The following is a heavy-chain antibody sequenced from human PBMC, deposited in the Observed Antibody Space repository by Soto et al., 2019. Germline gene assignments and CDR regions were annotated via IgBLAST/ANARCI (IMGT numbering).Heavy chain of an antibody. CDR1: GFTFSSYA. J-gene: IGHJ4*02. V-gene: IGHV3-23*01. D-gene: IGHD6-19*01. CDR2: ISGSGGST. CDR3: ASPGIAVAGPFGY. Sequence: PGGSLRLSCAASGFTFSSYAMSWVRQAPGKGLEWVSAISGSGGSTYYADSVKGRFTISRDNSKNTLYLQMNSLRAEDTAVHYCASPGIAVAGPFGYWGQGTLVTVSS.